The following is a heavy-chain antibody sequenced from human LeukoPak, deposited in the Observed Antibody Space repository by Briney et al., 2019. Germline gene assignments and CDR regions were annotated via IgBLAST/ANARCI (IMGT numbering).Heavy chain of an antibody. V-gene: IGHV5-51*01. CDR3: ARLIRGGGYCSGGSCLYYFDY. CDR2: VYPGDSDT. D-gene: IGHD2-15*01. Sequence: GESLKISCKGSGYTFTNYWIGWVRQMPGKGLEWMGTVYPGDSDTRYSPSFQGQVTISADKSITTAYLQWSSLKASDTAMYYCARLIRGGGYCSGGSCLYYFDYWGQGTLVTVSS. CDR1: GYTFTNYW. J-gene: IGHJ4*02.